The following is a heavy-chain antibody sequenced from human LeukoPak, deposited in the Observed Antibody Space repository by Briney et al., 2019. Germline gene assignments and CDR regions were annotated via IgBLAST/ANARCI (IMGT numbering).Heavy chain of an antibody. CDR3: ARRLTYDSRAYYCLDY. CDR2: IFPGDSDT. J-gene: IGHJ4*02. Sequence: GESLKISCKGSGYSFTSYWIGWVRQKPGKGLEWMGIIFPGDSDTRYSPSFQGQVTISADKSISTAYLQWSSLKASYTAMYYCARRLTYDSRAYYCLDYWGQGTLVTVSS. CDR1: GYSFTSYW. V-gene: IGHV5-51*01. D-gene: IGHD3-22*01.